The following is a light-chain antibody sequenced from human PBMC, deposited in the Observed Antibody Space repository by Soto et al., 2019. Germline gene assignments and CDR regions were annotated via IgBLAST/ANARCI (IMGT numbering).Light chain of an antibody. CDR2: DNN. V-gene: IGLV1-51*01. Sequence: QSVLTQPPSVSAAPGQKVTISCSRSSSNIGNNYVSWYQRLPGTAPKLLIYDNNERPSGIPDRFSGSKSGTSATLGITGLQTGDEADYYCGTWDTSLSAVVFGGGTKLTVL. CDR1: SSNIGNNY. CDR3: GTWDTSLSAVV. J-gene: IGLJ2*01.